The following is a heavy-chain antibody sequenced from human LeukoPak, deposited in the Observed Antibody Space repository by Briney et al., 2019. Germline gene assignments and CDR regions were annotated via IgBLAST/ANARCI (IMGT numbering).Heavy chain of an antibody. CDR3: ARDRDNYMDV. CDR2: ISGSGGST. CDR1: GFTFSSYE. V-gene: IGHV3-23*01. Sequence: GGSLRLSCAASGFTFSSYEMNWVRQAPGKGLEWVSAISGSGGSTYYADSVKGRFTISRDTSKNTLYLQMDSLRVEDTAVYFCARDRDNYMDVWGKGTTVTISS. J-gene: IGHJ6*03.